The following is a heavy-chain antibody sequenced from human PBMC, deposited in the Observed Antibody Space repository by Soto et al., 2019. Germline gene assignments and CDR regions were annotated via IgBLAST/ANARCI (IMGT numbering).Heavy chain of an antibody. CDR3: AKNNYGSGSTYFAY. J-gene: IGHJ4*02. Sequence: GSLRLSCAASGFTFSSYWMSWVRQAPGKGLEWIGYIYHSGSTIYNPSLRGRVSFSIDTSKNQFSLNLRSVTAADTAVYYCAKNNYGSGSTYFAYWGQGILVTVSS. CDR2: IYHSGST. V-gene: IGHV4-4*09. CDR1: GFTFSSYW. D-gene: IGHD3-10*01.